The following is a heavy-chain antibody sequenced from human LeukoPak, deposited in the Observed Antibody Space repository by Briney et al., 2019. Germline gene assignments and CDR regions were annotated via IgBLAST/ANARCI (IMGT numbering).Heavy chain of an antibody. CDR3: AKDSHYDFWSGYVGYYYYGMDV. J-gene: IGHJ6*02. CDR2: ISYDGSNK. Sequence: GGSLRLSCAASGFTFSSYGMHWVRQAPGKGLEWVAVISYDGSNKYYADSVKGRFTISRDNSKNTLYLQMNSLRAEDTAVYYCAKDSHYDFWSGYVGYYYYGMDVWGQGTTVTVSS. CDR1: GFTFSSYG. V-gene: IGHV3-30*18. D-gene: IGHD3-3*01.